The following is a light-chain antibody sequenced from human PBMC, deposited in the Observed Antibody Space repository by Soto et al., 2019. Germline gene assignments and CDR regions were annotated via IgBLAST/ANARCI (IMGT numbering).Light chain of an antibody. Sequence: QPVLTQPPSVSGAPGQRVTISCTGSSSNIGAGYDVHWYQQLPGTAPKLLIYGNSNRPSWVPDRFSGSKSGTSASLAITGLQAEDEADYYCQSYDSSLSGAKVFGTGTKLTVL. CDR1: SSNIGAGYD. V-gene: IGLV1-40*01. CDR2: GNS. CDR3: QSYDSSLSGAKV. J-gene: IGLJ1*01.